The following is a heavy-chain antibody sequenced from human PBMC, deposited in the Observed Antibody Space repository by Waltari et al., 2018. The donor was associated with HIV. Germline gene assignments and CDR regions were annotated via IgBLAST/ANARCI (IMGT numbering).Heavy chain of an antibody. V-gene: IGHV4-34*02. CDR3: ARGPLGWGRGYGLAWFFDV. CDR1: GTSFNIYY. Sequence: QVQLQQWGAGLLRPSETLSLTCAVYGTSFNIYYWNCIRQPPGKGLEWIGYITQGGSTNFNPSLKSRVTISLDTSKNQFSLKMTSVTAADTAFYYCARGPLGWGRGYGLAWFFDVWGRGTLVTVSS. D-gene: IGHD5-12*01. J-gene: IGHJ2*01. CDR2: ITQGGST.